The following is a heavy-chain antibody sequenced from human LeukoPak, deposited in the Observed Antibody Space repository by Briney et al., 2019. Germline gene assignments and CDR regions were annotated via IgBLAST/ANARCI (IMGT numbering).Heavy chain of an antibody. D-gene: IGHD3-10*01. Sequence: GGSLRPSCAASGFTFSSYSMNWVRQAPGKGLVWVSRINSDGSSTSYADSVKGRFTISRDNAKNTLYLQMNSLRAEDTAVYYCARANYYGSGRAAFDVWGQGTMVTVSS. CDR2: INSDGSST. J-gene: IGHJ3*01. CDR1: GFTFSSYS. CDR3: ARANYYGSGRAAFDV. V-gene: IGHV3-74*01.